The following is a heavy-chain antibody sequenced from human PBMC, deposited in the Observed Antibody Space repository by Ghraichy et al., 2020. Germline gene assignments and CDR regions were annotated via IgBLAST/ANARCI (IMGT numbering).Heavy chain of an antibody. D-gene: IGHD5-12*01. CDR1: GSTLSGYT. CDR2: ISGSSNYI. CDR3: ATAPLAPPYFDD. Sequence: RGSLRLSCVGSGSTLSGYTMNWVRQAPGKGLDWVSSISGSSNYIDYADSVKGRFTISRDNAKNSLYLQMNSLRAEDTAVYYCATAPLAPPYFDDWGQGTLVTVSS. V-gene: IGHV3-21*01. J-gene: IGHJ4*02.